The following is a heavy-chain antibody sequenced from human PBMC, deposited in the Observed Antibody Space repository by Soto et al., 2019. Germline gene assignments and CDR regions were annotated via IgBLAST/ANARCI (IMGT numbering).Heavy chain of an antibody. D-gene: IGHD3-3*01. CDR1: RYTFTGYY. CDR2: INPNSGGT. J-gene: IGHJ6*02. CDR3: ARAGKNYYDFCSYCIDV. Sequence: ASVKVSCKASRYTFTGYYMHCVRQDPGQGREWMGWINPNSGGTNYAQKLQGRVTMTRDTSISTAYMELSRLRSDDTAVYYCARAGKNYYDFCSYCIDVWGQGTTVTVSS. V-gene: IGHV1-2*02.